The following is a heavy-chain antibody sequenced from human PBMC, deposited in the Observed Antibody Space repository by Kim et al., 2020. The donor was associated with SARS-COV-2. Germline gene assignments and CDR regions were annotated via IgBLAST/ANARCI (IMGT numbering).Heavy chain of an antibody. CDR1: GFTFDDYA. D-gene: IGHD5-18*01. CDR2: ISWNSGSI. CDR3: AKDSSYGSFVY. J-gene: IGHJ4*02. V-gene: IGHV3-9*01. Sequence: GGSLRLSCAASGFTFDDYAMHWVRQAPGKGLEWVSGISWNSGSIGYADSVKGRFTISRDNAKNSLYLQMNSLRAEDTALYYCAKDSSYGSFVYWGQGTL.